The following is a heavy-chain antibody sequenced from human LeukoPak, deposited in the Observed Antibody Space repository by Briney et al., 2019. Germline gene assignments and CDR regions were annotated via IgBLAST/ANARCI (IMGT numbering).Heavy chain of an antibody. V-gene: IGHV3-30*02. CDR2: IRFDGTSK. CDR3: AKDFAVGATYYYYMDV. Sequence: VGSPRLSCATSGFTFSNYGMHWVRQAPGKGLEWVAFIRFDGTSKFYADSVKGRFTIFRDDSKNTLYLQMNSLRPEDTAIYYCAKDFAVGATYYYYMDVWGKGTTVTVSS. CDR1: GFTFSNYG. J-gene: IGHJ6*03. D-gene: IGHD1-26*01.